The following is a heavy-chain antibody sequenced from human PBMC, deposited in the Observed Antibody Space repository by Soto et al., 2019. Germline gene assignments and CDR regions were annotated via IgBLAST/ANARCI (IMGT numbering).Heavy chain of an antibody. J-gene: IGHJ4*02. V-gene: IGHV3-73*01. CDR3: TSPYYFYDGSTYQNNDY. Sequence: GGSLRLSCAASGFTFSGSAIHWVRQASGKGLEWVGRIRDKANSYATAYAASVNGRFTISRDDSKNTAYLQMNSLRTEDTALYYCTSPYYFYDGSTYQNNDYWGQGTLVTVSS. CDR2: IRDKANSYAT. D-gene: IGHD3-3*01. CDR1: GFTFSGSA.